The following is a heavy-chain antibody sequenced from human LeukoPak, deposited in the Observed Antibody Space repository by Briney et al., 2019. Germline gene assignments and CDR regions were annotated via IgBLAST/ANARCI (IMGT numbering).Heavy chain of an antibody. CDR3: ARTKPYYSGSGSYYLDY. D-gene: IGHD3-10*01. V-gene: IGHV4-30-4*01. CDR2: TDYSGST. J-gene: IGHJ4*02. CDR1: GGSIGSGDYY. Sequence: SETLSLTCTVSGGSIGSGDYYWSWIRQPPGKGLEWIGYTDYSGSTYYYPSLKRRLTTSVDASKNQFSLKLRSVTVADTAVYYCARTKPYYSGSGSYYLDYWGQGTLVTVSS.